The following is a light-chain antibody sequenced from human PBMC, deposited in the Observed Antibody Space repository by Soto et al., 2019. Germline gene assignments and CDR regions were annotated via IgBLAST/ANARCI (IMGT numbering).Light chain of an antibody. CDR3: QQYGNSPPT. CDR1: QSLSSTY. V-gene: IGKV3-20*01. Sequence: EIVLTQSPGTLSLSPGERATLSCRASQSLSSTYLAWYQQKPGQAPRLLIYGASSRATDIPDRFIGSGSATDFTLTISRLEPEDFAVYHCQQYGNSPPTFGGGTKVEI. J-gene: IGKJ4*01. CDR2: GAS.